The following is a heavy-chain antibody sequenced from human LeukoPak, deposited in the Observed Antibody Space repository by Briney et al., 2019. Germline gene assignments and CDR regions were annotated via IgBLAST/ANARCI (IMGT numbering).Heavy chain of an antibody. Sequence: PSETLSLTCTVSGGSISSYYWSWIRQPPGKGLEWIGYIYYGGSTNYNPSLKSRVTISVDTSKNQFSLKLSSVTAADTAVYYCARVVAANVYYYYYMDVWGKGTTVTVSS. V-gene: IGHV4-59*01. J-gene: IGHJ6*03. CDR3: ARVVAANVYYYYYMDV. CDR2: IYYGGST. D-gene: IGHD2-15*01. CDR1: GGSISSYY.